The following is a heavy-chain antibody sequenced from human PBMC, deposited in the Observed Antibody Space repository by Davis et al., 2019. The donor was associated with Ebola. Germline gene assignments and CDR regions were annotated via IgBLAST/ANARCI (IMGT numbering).Heavy chain of an antibody. Sequence: PGGSLRLSCEASGFTFNDHAMHWVRQGAGKGLEWISSVSWNSRSIAYADSVKGRFTIARDNANNSLYLQMNSLRADDTALYFCVREGLYIYASRYYYPMDVWGQGTTVTVSS. D-gene: IGHD3-3*01. CDR2: VSWNSRSI. V-gene: IGHV3-9*01. CDR1: GFTFNDHA. CDR3: VREGLYIYASRYYYPMDV. J-gene: IGHJ6*02.